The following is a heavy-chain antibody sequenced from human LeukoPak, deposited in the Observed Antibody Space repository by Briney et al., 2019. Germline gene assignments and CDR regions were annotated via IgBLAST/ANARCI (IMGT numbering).Heavy chain of an antibody. D-gene: IGHD2-2*01. CDR3: ARGGYCSSTSCYNFDY. J-gene: IGHJ4*02. Sequence: SQTLSLTCAISGDSVSSNSAAWNWIRQSPSRGLEWLGRTYYRSKWYNDYAVSVKSRITINPDTSKNQFSLQLNSVTPEDTAVYYCARGGYCSSTSCYNFDYWGQGTLVTVSS. V-gene: IGHV6-1*01. CDR2: TYYRSKWYN. CDR1: GDSVSSNSAA.